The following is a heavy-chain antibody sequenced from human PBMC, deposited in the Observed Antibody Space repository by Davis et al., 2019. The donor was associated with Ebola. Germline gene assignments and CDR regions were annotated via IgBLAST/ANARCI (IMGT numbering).Heavy chain of an antibody. CDR3: AREMTGFDY. V-gene: IGHV3-7*01. Sequence: PGGSLRLSCAASGFTFSSYWMSWVRQAPGKGLEWVANIKQDGSEKYYVDSVKGRFTISRDNARNSLYLQMDSLRVEDTAVYYCAREMTGFDYWGQGTLVTVSS. CDR1: GFTFSSYW. J-gene: IGHJ4*02. CDR2: IKQDGSEK.